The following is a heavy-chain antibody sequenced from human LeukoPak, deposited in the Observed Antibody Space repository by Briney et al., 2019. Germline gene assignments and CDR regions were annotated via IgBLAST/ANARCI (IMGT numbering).Heavy chain of an antibody. V-gene: IGHV3-23*01. CDR3: AKGAVATFYFDY. J-gene: IGHJ4*02. CDR2: ITGSGGST. CDR1: GFTFSSYA. Sequence: GGSLRLSCAASGFTFSSYAMSWVRKAPGKGLEWVSGITGSGGSTYYADSVKGRFTISRDNSKNTLYLQMNSLRAEDTAVYYCAKGAVATFYFDYWGQGTLVTVSS. D-gene: IGHD5-12*01.